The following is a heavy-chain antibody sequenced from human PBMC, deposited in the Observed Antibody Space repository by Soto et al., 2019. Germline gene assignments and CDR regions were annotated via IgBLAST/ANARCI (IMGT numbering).Heavy chain of an antibody. J-gene: IGHJ2*01. D-gene: IGHD6-6*01. CDR3: ARVRTRRHNWYFDL. CDR1: GGSISSYY. Sequence: SETLSLTCTVSGGSISSYYWSWIRQPAGKGLEWIGRIYTSGSTNYNPSLKSRVTMSVDTSKNQFSLKLSSVTAADTAGYYCARVRTRRHNWYFDLWGRGTLVTVSS. CDR2: IYTSGST. V-gene: IGHV4-4*07.